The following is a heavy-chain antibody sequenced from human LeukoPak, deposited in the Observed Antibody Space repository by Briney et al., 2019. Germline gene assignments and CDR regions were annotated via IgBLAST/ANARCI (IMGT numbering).Heavy chain of an antibody. Sequence: ASVKVSCKASGGTFSSYAISWVRQAPGQGLEWMGRIIPILGIANYAQKFQGRVTITADKSTSTAYMELSSLRSEDTAVYYCARDLGGKLLWSPLYYYGMDVWGQGTTVTVSS. CDR2: IIPILGIA. D-gene: IGHD3-10*01. V-gene: IGHV1-69*04. CDR1: GGTFSSYA. J-gene: IGHJ6*02. CDR3: ARDLGGKLLWSPLYYYGMDV.